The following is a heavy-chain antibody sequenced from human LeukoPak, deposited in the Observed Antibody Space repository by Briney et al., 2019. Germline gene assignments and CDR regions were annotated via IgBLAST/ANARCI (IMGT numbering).Heavy chain of an antibody. CDR3: ASKPWFDP. CDR1: GGSVSSGSYY. CDR2: IYYSGST. J-gene: IGHJ5*02. V-gene: IGHV4-61*01. Sequence: SETLSVTCTVSGGSVSSGSYYWSWIRQPPGKGLEWIGYIYYSGSTNYNPSLKSRVTISVDTSKNQFSLKLSSVTAADTAVYYCASKPWFDPWGQGTLVTVSS.